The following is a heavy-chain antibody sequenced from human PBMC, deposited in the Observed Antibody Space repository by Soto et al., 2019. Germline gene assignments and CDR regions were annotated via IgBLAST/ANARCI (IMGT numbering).Heavy chain of an antibody. J-gene: IGHJ3*01. CDR3: ASGVGGLGGSSGWPDYAFDV. CDR1: GSTFTKYA. Sequence: QVQLVQAGAAVRKPGSSVKVSCKASGSTFTKYAITWLRQAPRQGLEWMGGIFSLPGTTNYAQKFRGRFTISADESTSTAYLELSSLRSEDTAVYYCASGVGGLGGSSGWPDYAFDVWGQGTMVIVSS. CDR2: IFSLPGTT. D-gene: IGHD6-19*01. V-gene: IGHV1-69*01.